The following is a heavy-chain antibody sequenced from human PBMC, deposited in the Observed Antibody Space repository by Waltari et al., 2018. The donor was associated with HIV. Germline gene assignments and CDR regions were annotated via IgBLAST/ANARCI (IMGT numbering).Heavy chain of an antibody. D-gene: IGHD3-3*01. CDR2: IYYSGST. CDR3: ARDCCDFWSGYSRHYYYGMDV. J-gene: IGHJ6*02. CDR1: GGSIRSGDYS. Sequence: QVQLQESGPGLVKPSQTLSLTCTVSGGSIRSGDYSWSWIRQPPGKGLEWIGYIYYSGSTYYNPSLKSRVTISVDTSKNQFSLKLSSVTAADTAVYYCARDCCDFWSGYSRHYYYGMDVWGQGTTVTVSS. V-gene: IGHV4-30-4*01.